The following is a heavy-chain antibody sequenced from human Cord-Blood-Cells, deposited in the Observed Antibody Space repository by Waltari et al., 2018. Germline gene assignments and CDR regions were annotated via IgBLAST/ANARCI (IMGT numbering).Heavy chain of an antibody. CDR1: GGTFSSYA. V-gene: IGHV1-69*09. CDR2: IIPILGIA. Sequence: QVQLVQSGAEVKKPGSSVKVSCKASGGTFSSYAISWVRQAPGQGLEWMGRIIPILGIANYAQKFQGRVTITADKSTSTAYMELSSLRSEDTAVYYCARVEVLTIFGVVPAYNWFDPWGQGTLVTVSS. CDR3: ARVEVLTIFGVVPAYNWFDP. J-gene: IGHJ5*02. D-gene: IGHD3-3*01.